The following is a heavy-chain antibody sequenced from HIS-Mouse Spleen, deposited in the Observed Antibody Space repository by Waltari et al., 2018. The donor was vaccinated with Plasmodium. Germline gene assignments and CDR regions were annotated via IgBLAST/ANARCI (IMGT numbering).Heavy chain of an antibody. CDR3: AKDRRSSSWYVDY. Sequence: QVQLVESAGGVVQPGRSLRLSCAASGFTFSSYGLHWVRRAPGKGLEWVAVISYDGSNKYYADSVKGRFTISRDNSKNTLYLQINSLRAEDTAVYYCAKDRRSSSWYVDYWGQGTLVTVSS. CDR1: GFTFSSYG. J-gene: IGHJ4*02. V-gene: IGHV3-30*18. D-gene: IGHD6-13*01. CDR2: ISYDGSNK.